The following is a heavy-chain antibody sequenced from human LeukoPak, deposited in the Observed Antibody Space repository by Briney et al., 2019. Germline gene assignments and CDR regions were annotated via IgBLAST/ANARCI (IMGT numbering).Heavy chain of an antibody. CDR3: ARQGARPLFDY. J-gene: IGHJ4*02. V-gene: IGHV4-39*01. CDR1: GGSISSSSYY. Sequence: PSDTLSLTCTVSGGSISSSSYYWGWIRQPPGKGLEWIGSIYYSGSTYYNPSLKSRVTISVDTSKNQFSLKLSSVTAADTAVYYCARQGARPLFDYWGQGTLVTVSS. D-gene: IGHD1-26*01. CDR2: IYYSGST.